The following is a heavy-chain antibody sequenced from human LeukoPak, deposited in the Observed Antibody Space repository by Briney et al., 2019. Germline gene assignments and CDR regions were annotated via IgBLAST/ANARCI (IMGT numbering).Heavy chain of an antibody. CDR3: ASLAESPGIAVAGDDY. Sequence: GGSLRLSCAASGFTFSSYAMSWVRQAPGKGLEWVSAISGSGGSTYYADYVKGRFTISRDNTKDKLYLQMNSLRAEDTAVYYCASLAESPGIAVAGDDYWGQGTLVTVSS. V-gene: IGHV3-23*01. CDR2: ISGSGGST. CDR1: GFTFSSYA. J-gene: IGHJ4*02. D-gene: IGHD6-19*01.